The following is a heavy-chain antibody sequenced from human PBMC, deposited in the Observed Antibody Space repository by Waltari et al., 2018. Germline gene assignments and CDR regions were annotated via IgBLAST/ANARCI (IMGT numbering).Heavy chain of an antibody. V-gene: IGHV4-4*07. J-gene: IGHJ4*02. CDR2: INTSGST. D-gene: IGHD2-15*01. Sequence: QVQLQESGPGLVKPSETLSLTCTVSGGSISSYYWSWIRPPAGKGLEWIGRINTSGSTNYNPSLKSRVTMSVDTSKNQFSLKLSSVTAADTAVYYCARDLGYCSGGSCSFAFDYWGQGTLVTVSS. CDR1: GGSISSYY. CDR3: ARDLGYCSGGSCSFAFDY.